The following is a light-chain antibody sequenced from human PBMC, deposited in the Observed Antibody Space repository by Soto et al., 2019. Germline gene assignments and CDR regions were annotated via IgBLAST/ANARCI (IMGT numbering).Light chain of an antibody. CDR2: DAS. Sequence: DIPMTQSPSTLSASVGDRVTITCRASHNIERWMAWYQQKPGKAPSLLIFDASTLPSGVPSRFSGSGSETDFTLTISRLQHYDFATYYCQQFAISTTFGQGTKVEVK. J-gene: IGKJ1*01. V-gene: IGKV1-5*01. CDR1: HNIERW. CDR3: QQFAISTT.